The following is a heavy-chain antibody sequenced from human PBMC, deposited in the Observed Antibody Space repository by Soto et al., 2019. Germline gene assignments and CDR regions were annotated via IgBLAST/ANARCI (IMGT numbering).Heavy chain of an antibody. CDR2: IYYSGST. Sequence: SETLSLTCTVARGSVSSGSYYWSWIRQPPGKGLEWIGYIYYSGSTNYNPSLKSRVTISVDTSKNQFSLKLSSVTAADTAVYYCARDRNCSGGSCYSGGYWFDPWGQGTLVTVSS. CDR3: ARDRNCSGGSCYSGGYWFDP. V-gene: IGHV4-61*01. D-gene: IGHD2-15*01. J-gene: IGHJ5*02. CDR1: RGSVSSGSYY.